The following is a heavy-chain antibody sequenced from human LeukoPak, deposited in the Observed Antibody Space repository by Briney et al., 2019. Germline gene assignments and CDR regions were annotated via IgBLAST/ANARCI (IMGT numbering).Heavy chain of an antibody. CDR3: ARGLHDYGLYNWFDP. Sequence: QPGGSLRLSCAASGFTLSTYDMHWVRQPTGEGLEWVSIIYRAGDTYYPGSVKGRFTISGDNAKNPLYLQMNSLRAEDTAVYYCARGLHDYGLYNWFDPWGQGTLVTVSS. V-gene: IGHV3-13*01. J-gene: IGHJ5*02. D-gene: IGHD4-17*01. CDR1: GFTLSTYD. CDR2: IYRAGDT.